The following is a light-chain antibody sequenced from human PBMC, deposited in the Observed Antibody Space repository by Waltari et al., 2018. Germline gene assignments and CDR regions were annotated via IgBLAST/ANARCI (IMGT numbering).Light chain of an antibody. V-gene: IGKV3-20*01. CDR3: QKYGTLPAT. Sequence: EIVLTQSPGTLPLSPGERTTLFCRASQSVTRTLAWYQQKPGQAPRLLIYDASSRATGIPDRFSGSGYGTYFSLTISRLEPEDFAVYYCQKYGTLPATFGQGTKVEIK. CDR2: DAS. J-gene: IGKJ1*01. CDR1: QSVTRT.